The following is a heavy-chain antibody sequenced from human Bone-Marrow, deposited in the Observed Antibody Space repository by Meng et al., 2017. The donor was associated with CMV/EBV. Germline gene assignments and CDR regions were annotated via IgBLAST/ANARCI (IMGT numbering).Heavy chain of an antibody. CDR1: GFTFDDYG. CDR3: ARDLNRFCSSWYGDWFDP. D-gene: IGHD6-13*01. Sequence: GESLKISCAASGFTFDDYGMTWVRQAPGKGLEWVSGINWTGGSKGYADSVKGRFTISRDNAKNSLYLQMNSLRDEDTALYYCARDLNRFCSSWYGDWFDPWGQGTLVTVSS. CDR2: INWTGGSK. J-gene: IGHJ5*02. V-gene: IGHV3-20*04.